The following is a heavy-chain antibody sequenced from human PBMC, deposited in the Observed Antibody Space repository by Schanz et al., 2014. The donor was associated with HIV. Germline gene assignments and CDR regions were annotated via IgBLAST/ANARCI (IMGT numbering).Heavy chain of an antibody. CDR1: GGIFSYHA. Sequence: QVQLVQSGAEVKKPGSSVKVSCKASGGIFSYHAINWVRQAPGQGLEWMGWINPNSGGTNYAQKFQGRVTINADQSTTTVYMYLSSLRSDDTAVYYCARSRYGDHPYYFDLWGQGTLVTVSS. D-gene: IGHD2-21*02. V-gene: IGHV1-69*01. J-gene: IGHJ4*02. CDR3: ARSRYGDHPYYFDL. CDR2: INPNSGGT.